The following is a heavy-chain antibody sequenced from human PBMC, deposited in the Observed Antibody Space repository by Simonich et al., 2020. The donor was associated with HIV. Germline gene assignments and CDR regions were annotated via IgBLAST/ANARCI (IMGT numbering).Heavy chain of an antibody. CDR2: ISSSSSYI. CDR1: GFTFSSSS. CDR3: ARDGRKGSSTSCSDY. V-gene: IGHV3-21*01. Sequence: EVQLVESGGGLVKPGGSLRLSCAASGFTFSSSSMNWVRQAQGKGLEWVSSISSSSSYIYYADSVKGRITISRDNAKNSLYLQMNSLRAEDTAVYYCARDGRKGSSTSCSDYWGQGTLVTVSS. D-gene: IGHD2-2*01. J-gene: IGHJ4*02.